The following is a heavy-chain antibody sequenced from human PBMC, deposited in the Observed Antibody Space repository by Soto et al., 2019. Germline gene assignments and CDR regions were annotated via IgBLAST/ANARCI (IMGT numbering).Heavy chain of an antibody. Sequence: QVHLVESGGGVVQPGTSLRVSCVGSGFTFRSYVIHWVRQAPGKGLEWVALTSYDGSDKYYGDSVRGRFTISRDNSRNTVDLQMDSLRLEDTALYCGARWGTTGGLDVWGQGTLVSVSS. D-gene: IGHD3-16*01. CDR2: TSYDGSDK. V-gene: IGHV3-30*19. CDR3: ARWGTTGGLDV. J-gene: IGHJ1*01. CDR1: GFTFRSYV.